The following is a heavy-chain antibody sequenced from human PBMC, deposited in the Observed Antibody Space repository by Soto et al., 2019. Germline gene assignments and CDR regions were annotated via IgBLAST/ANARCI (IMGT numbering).Heavy chain of an antibody. J-gene: IGHJ6*03. D-gene: IGHD6-6*01. CDR1: GYTFTSYG. V-gene: IGHV1-18*01. Sequence: ASVKVSCKASGYTFTSYGISWVRQAPGQGLEWMGWISAYNGNTNYAQKLQGRVTMTTDTSTSTAYMELRSLRSDDTAVYYCARFRGIAARTNYCYYYYMDVWGKGTTVTVSS. CDR3: ARFRGIAARTNYCYYYYMDV. CDR2: ISAYNGNT.